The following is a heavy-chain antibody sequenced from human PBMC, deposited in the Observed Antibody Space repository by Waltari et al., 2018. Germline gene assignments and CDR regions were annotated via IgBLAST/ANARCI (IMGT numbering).Heavy chain of an antibody. V-gene: IGHV4-34*01. CDR2: INHRGST. Sequence: QVQLQQWGAGLLKPSETLSLTCAVYGGSFSGYYWSWIRQPPGTGLEWIGEINHRGSTNYNPSLKSRVTISVDTSKNQFSLKLSSVTAADTAVYYCARHVSHSSSWRRRSWFDPWGQGTLVTVSS. D-gene: IGHD6-13*01. CDR3: ARHVSHSSSWRRRSWFDP. J-gene: IGHJ5*02. CDR1: GGSFSGYY.